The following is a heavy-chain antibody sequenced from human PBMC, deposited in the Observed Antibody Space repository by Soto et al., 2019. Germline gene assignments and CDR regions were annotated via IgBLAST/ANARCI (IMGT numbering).Heavy chain of an antibody. Sequence: QVQLQESGPGLVKPSGTLSLTCAVSGVSISSHDWWTWVRQPPGEGLEWIGESHQSGNTNYNSSLESRVTISVDTTKNQFSPNLSSVTVADTAVYYGASRNTSRFYWGQGTPVTVSS. V-gene: IGHV4-4*02. CDR2: SHQSGNT. CDR3: ASRNTSRFY. CDR1: GVSISSHDW. D-gene: IGHD2-2*01. J-gene: IGHJ4*02.